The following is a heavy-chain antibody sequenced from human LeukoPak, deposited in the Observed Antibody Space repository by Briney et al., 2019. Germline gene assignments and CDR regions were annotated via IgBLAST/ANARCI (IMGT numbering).Heavy chain of an antibody. Sequence: GGSLRLSCAASGFTFSSTWMHWFRQAPGKGLVWVSRIHSDGSSTIYADSVKGRFTISRDNAKNTLYLQMNSLRAEDTAVYYCARAPSYSGYSYGRSFDYWGQGTLVTVSS. V-gene: IGHV3-74*01. CDR1: GFTFSSTW. D-gene: IGHD5-18*01. J-gene: IGHJ4*02. CDR3: ARAPSYSGYSYGRSFDY. CDR2: IHSDGSST.